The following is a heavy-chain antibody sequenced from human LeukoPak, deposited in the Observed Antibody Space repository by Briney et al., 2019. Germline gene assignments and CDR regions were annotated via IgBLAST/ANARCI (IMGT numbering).Heavy chain of an antibody. D-gene: IGHD4-17*01. V-gene: IGHV3-23*01. CDR3: AHPSTPDYGGLDY. CDR2: ISGSGGTT. CDR1: GFTFSSYA. J-gene: IGHJ4*02. Sequence: PGGSLRLSCAASGFTFSSYAMSWVRQAPGKGLEWVSVISGSGGTTYYADSVKGRFTISRDNSKNTLYLQMNSLRAEDTAVYYCAHPSTPDYGGLDYWGQGTLVTVSS.